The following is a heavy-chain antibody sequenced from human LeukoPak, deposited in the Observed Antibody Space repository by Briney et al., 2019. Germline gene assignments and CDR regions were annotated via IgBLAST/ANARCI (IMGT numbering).Heavy chain of an antibody. CDR2: IKQDGSEK. J-gene: IGHJ3*02. D-gene: IGHD3-10*01. CDR3: ARDGRYYYGSGSYYPQDAFDI. V-gene: IGHV3-7*01. Sequence: GGSLRLSCAVSGFTFSSYWMSWVRQAPGKGLEWVANIKQDGSEKYYVDSVKGRVTISRDNAKHSLYLQMHRLRAEDTAVYYCARDGRYYYGSGSYYPQDAFDIWGQGTMVTVSS. CDR1: GFTFSSYW.